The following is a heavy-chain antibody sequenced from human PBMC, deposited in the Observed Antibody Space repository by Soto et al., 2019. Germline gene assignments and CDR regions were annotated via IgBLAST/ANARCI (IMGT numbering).Heavy chain of an antibody. J-gene: IGHJ6*02. Sequence: QVQLVQSGAEVKKPGSSVKVSCKASGGTFSSYAISWVRQAPGQGLEWMGGIIPIFGTANYAQKFQGRVTITADESTSTAYMERSSLRSEDTAVYYCARDDRGGSSDYYYYGMDVWGQGTTVTVSS. CDR2: IIPIFGTA. V-gene: IGHV1-69*01. CDR3: ARDDRGGSSDYYYYGMDV. D-gene: IGHD6-6*01. CDR1: GGTFSSYA.